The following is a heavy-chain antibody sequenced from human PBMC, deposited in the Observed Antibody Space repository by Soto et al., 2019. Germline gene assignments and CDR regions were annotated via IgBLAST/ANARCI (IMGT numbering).Heavy chain of an antibody. J-gene: IGHJ4*02. V-gene: IGHV4-4*02. CDR1: GDSISSSNW. D-gene: IGHD2-2*01. Sequence: PSETLSLTCAVSGDSISSSNWWSWVRQPPGKGLEWIGEVHHRGGTNYNPSHKSRLTISVDKSKNQFSLKLSSVTAADKAVYYCARGSYASTWFDWGQGTLVTVSS. CDR3: ARGSYASTWFD. CDR2: VHHRGGT.